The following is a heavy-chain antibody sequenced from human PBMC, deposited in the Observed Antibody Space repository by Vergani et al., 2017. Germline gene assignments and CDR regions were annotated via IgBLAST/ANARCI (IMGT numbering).Heavy chain of an antibody. D-gene: IGHD3-10*01. V-gene: IGHV1-69*01. CDR1: GGTFSSYA. CDR3: ARRVYYGSGSDYPAEYFQQ. CDR2: IIPIFGTA. Sequence: QVQLVQSGAEVKKPGSSVKVSCKASGGTFSSYAISWVRQAPGQGLEWMGGIIPIFGTANYAQKFQGRVTITADESTSQAYMELSSLRSEDTAVYYCARRVYYGSGSDYPAEYFQQWGQGTLVTVSS. J-gene: IGHJ1*01.